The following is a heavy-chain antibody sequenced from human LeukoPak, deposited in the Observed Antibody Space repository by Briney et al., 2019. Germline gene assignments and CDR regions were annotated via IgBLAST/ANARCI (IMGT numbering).Heavy chain of an antibody. J-gene: IGHJ4*02. D-gene: IGHD3-22*01. CDR3: ARDTYNYDTSCYGLGY. CDR2: IKQDGSEK. CDR1: GFSLKNYW. V-gene: IGHV3-7*01. Sequence: GGSLRLSCAASGFSLKNYWMSWVRQAPGKGLEWVANIKQDGSEKNYVDSVKGRFTISRDNAKNSLYLQVSSLRAEDTAVYYCARDTYNYDTSCYGLGYWGKGTLVTVSS.